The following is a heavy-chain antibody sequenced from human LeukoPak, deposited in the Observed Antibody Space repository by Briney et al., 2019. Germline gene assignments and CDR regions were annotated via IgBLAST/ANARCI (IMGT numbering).Heavy chain of an antibody. Sequence: GESLEISCKGSGYIFTSYWIGWVRPLPGKGLEWMGIIYPGDSDTRYSPSFQGQVTISADKSISTAYLQWSSLKASDTAMYYCARHRAPHCSSTSCLIDAFDIWGQGTMVTVSS. CDR2: IYPGDSDT. J-gene: IGHJ3*02. CDR3: ARHRAPHCSSTSCLIDAFDI. CDR1: GYIFTSYW. D-gene: IGHD2-2*01. V-gene: IGHV5-51*01.